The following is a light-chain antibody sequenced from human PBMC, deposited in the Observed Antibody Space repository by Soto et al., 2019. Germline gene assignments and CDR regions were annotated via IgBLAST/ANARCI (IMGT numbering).Light chain of an antibody. CDR3: QQYNSYWVT. CDR2: TAS. V-gene: IGKV1-5*03. J-gene: IGKJ5*01. CDR1: QGINIW. Sequence: DIQMTQSPSTLSASVGDRVTITCRASQGINIWLAWYQQKPGRAPKLLISTASTLESGVPSRFSGSGSGTEFTLTISSLQPDDFATYYCQQYNSYWVTFGQGTRLEIK.